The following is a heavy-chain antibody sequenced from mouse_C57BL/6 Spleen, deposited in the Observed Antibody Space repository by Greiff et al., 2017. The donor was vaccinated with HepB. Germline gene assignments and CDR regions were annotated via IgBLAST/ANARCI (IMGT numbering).Heavy chain of an antibody. J-gene: IGHJ2*01. D-gene: IGHD1-1*01. Sequence: VQLQQSGAELVRPGASVKLSCKASGYTFTDYYINWVKQRPGQGLEWIARIDPGSGNTYYNEKFKGKATLTAEKSSSTAYMQLSSLTSEDSAVYFCARDDYYGSSLDYWGQGTTLTVSS. CDR2: IDPGSGNT. CDR1: GYTFTDYY. CDR3: ARDDYYGSSLDY. V-gene: IGHV1-76*01.